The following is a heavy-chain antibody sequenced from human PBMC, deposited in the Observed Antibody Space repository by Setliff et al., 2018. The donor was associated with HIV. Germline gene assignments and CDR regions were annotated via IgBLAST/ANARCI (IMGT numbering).Heavy chain of an antibody. D-gene: IGHD3-10*01. Sequence: ASVKVSCKASGGTFSSYAMNWVRQAPGQGLEWMGWVNTNTGNPTYAQGFTGRFVFSLDTSVSTAYLQISSLKAEDTAVYFCARDPLWFGELRGAFDYWGQGTLVTVSS. CDR1: GGTFSSYA. V-gene: IGHV7-4-1*02. CDR2: VNTNTGNP. J-gene: IGHJ4*02. CDR3: ARDPLWFGELRGAFDY.